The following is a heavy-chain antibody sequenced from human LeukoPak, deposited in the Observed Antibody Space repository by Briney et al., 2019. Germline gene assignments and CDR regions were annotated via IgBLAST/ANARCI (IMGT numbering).Heavy chain of an antibody. V-gene: IGHV1-46*01. CDR2: INPSGGST. CDR3: ARDLVVTPSGEDY. D-gene: IGHD4-23*01. J-gene: IGHJ4*02. CDR1: GFTFTSYY. Sequence: ASVKVSCKASGFTFTSYYMNWVPQAPGQGLEWMGIINPSGGSTSYAQKFQGRVTMTRDTSTSTVYMELSSLRSEDTAVYYCARDLVVTPSGEDYWGQGTLVTVSS.